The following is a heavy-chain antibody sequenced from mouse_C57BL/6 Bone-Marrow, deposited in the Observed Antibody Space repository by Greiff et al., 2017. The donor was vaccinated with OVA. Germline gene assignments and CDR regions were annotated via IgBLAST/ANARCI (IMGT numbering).Heavy chain of an antibody. CDR3: ARVRDHYAMDY. CDR1: GYSFTSYY. CDR2: IYPGSGNT. Sequence: QVQLQQSGPELVKPGASVKISCKASGYSFTSYYIHWVKQRPGQGLEWIGWIYPGSGNTKYNEKFKGKATLTADTSSSTAYMQLSSLTSEDSAVYYCARVRDHYAMDYWGQGTSVTVSS. V-gene: IGHV1-66*01. J-gene: IGHJ4*01. D-gene: IGHD3-3*01.